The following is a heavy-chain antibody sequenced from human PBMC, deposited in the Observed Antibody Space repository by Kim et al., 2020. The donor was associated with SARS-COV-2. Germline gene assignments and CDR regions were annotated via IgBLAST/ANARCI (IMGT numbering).Heavy chain of an antibody. CDR2: IYSGGNT. D-gene: IGHD2-2*01. Sequence: GGSLRLSCAASGFSVNSSYMTWVRQAPGKGLDWVSVIYSGGNTYYADSVKGRFTISRDNSKNTLYLQMNSLRVEDTAVYYCARVDCSSTSCYDYWGQGTL. CDR3: ARVDCSSTSCYDY. CDR1: GFSVNSSY. J-gene: IGHJ4*02. V-gene: IGHV3-53*01.